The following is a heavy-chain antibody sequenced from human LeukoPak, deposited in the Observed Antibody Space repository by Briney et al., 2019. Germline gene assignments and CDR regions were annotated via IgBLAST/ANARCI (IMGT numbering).Heavy chain of an antibody. CDR2: ISGSGGST. Sequence: GGSLRLSCAASGFTFSSYAMSWVCQAPGKGLEWVSAISGSGGSTYYADSVKGRFTISRDNSKNTLYLQMNSLRAEDTAVYYCAKRTYYDFWSGYPDSWGQGTLVTVSS. CDR1: GFTFSSYA. V-gene: IGHV3-23*01. CDR3: AKRTYYDFWSGYPDS. J-gene: IGHJ4*02. D-gene: IGHD3-3*01.